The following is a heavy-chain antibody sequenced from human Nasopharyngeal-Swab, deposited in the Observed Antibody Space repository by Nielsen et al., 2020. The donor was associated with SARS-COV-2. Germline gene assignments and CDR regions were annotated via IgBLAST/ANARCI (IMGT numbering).Heavy chain of an antibody. CDR1: GYSFTSYW. V-gene: IGHV5-51*01. CDR3: VRPEGVATSFKYYFQYGMDV. J-gene: IGHJ6*02. CDR2: IYPRDSDT. D-gene: IGHD5-12*01. Sequence: ESLKISRKGSGYSFTSYWIAWVRQMPGKGLEWMRTIYPRDSDTRHSPSFQGQVTISADKSISTAYLQWSSLKASDTAMYYCVRPEGVATSFKYYFQYGMDVWGQGTMVTVPS.